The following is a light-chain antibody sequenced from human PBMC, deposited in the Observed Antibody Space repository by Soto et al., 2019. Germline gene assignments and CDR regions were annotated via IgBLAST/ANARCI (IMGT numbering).Light chain of an antibody. V-gene: IGLV2-14*01. CDR1: SSDVGSYIY. Sequence: ALTQPASVSGSPGQSITISCTGTSSDVGSYIYVSWYQHHPGKAPKLMIYDVSNRPSGVSNRFSGSKSGNTASLTISGLQAEDEAEYYCVSYTTFSSYVFGTGTKVTVL. CDR3: VSYTTFSSYV. J-gene: IGLJ1*01. CDR2: DVS.